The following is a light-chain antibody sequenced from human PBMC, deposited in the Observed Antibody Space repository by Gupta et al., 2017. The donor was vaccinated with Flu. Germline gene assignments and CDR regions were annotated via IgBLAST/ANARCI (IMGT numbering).Light chain of an antibody. CDR3: SSYAGSNNLGV. V-gene: IGLV2-8*01. J-gene: IGLJ2*01. CDR2: EVN. Sequence: QSALTQPPSASGSPGQSVTISWTGTSSDVGGYNYVSWYQQHPGKAPKLMLYEVNKRPSGVPDRFSGSKSGNTASLTVSGLQAEDEADYYCSSYAGSNNLGVFGGGTKLTVL. CDR1: SSDVGGYNY.